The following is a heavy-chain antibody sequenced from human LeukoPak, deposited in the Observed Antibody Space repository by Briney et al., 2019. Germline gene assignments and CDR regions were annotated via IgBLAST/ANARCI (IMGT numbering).Heavy chain of an antibody. Sequence: GGSLRLSCAASGFTFSSYSMTWVPQAPGKGLEWVSYISSSSSTIYYADSVKGRFTISRDNAKNSLYLQMNSLRDEDAAVYYCASSGVVVVAATSDAFDIWGQGTMVTVSS. CDR1: GFTFSSYS. CDR3: ASSGVVVVAATSDAFDI. CDR2: ISSSSSTI. V-gene: IGHV3-48*02. D-gene: IGHD2-15*01. J-gene: IGHJ3*02.